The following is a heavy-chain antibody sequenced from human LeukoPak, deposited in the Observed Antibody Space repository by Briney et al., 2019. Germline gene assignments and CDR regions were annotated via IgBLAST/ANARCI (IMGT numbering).Heavy chain of an antibody. CDR2: IYHGGST. Sequence: SETLSLTCTVSGYSISSGYYWGWIRQPPGKGLEWIGSIYHGGSTYYNPSLKSRVTISVDTSKNQFSLKLSSVTAADTAVYYCASEYFDWLSPTYYWGQGTLVTVSS. V-gene: IGHV4-38-2*02. CDR1: GYSISSGYY. CDR3: ASEYFDWLSPTYY. D-gene: IGHD3-9*01. J-gene: IGHJ4*02.